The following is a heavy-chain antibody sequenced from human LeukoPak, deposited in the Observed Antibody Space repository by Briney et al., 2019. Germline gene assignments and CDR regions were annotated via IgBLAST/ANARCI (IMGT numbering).Heavy chain of an antibody. CDR1: GFTFSDYA. V-gene: IGHV3-53*01. CDR2: LYSDGNT. Sequence: GGSLRLSCAASGFTFSDYAMSWVRQAPGKGLEWVSVLYSDGNTKYADSVQGRFTISRDNSKNTLYLEMNSLSPDDTAVYYCARGVEPLAANTLAYWGQGILVTVSS. CDR3: ARGVEPLAANTLAY. J-gene: IGHJ4*02. D-gene: IGHD1-14*01.